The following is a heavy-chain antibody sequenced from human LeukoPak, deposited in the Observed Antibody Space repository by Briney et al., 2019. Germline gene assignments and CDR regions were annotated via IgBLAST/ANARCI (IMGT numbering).Heavy chain of an antibody. V-gene: IGHV4-59*01. CDR1: GGSISSYY. CDR2: IYYSGST. D-gene: IGHD4-17*01. Sequence: SETLSLTCTVSGGSISSYYWSWIRQPPGKGLEWIGYIYYSGSTNYNPSLKSRVTISVDTSKNQFSLKLSSVTAADTAVYYCARVGDYGDYVEHALDIWGQGTMVTVSS. J-gene: IGHJ3*02. CDR3: ARVGDYGDYVEHALDI.